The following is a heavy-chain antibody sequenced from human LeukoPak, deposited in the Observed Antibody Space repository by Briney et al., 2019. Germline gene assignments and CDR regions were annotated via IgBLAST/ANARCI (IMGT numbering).Heavy chain of an antibody. D-gene: IGHD6-6*01. CDR3: ARDGHSSSSSVGYFDY. Sequence: GGSLRLPCAASGFTFSSYSMNWLRQAPGKGLEWVSYISSSSSTIYYADSVKGRFTISRDNAKNSLYLQMNSLRAEDTAVYYCARDGHSSSSSVGYFDYWGQGTLVTVSS. CDR1: GFTFSSYS. V-gene: IGHV3-48*04. CDR2: ISSSSSTI. J-gene: IGHJ4*02.